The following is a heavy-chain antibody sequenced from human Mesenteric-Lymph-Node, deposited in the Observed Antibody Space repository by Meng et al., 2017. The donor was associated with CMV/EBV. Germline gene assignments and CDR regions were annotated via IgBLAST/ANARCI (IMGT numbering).Heavy chain of an antibody. CDR1: GGSISSYY. CDR2: IYYSGST. CDR3: ARAVVATEGYYYYYYGMDV. Sequence: GSLSLTCSVSGGSISSYYWSWIRQPPGKGLEWIGYIYYSGSTNYNPSLKSRVTISVDTSKNQFSLKLSPVTAADTAVYYCARAVVATEGYYYYYYGMDVWGQGTTVTVSS. D-gene: IGHD5-12*01. V-gene: IGHV4-59*01. J-gene: IGHJ6*02.